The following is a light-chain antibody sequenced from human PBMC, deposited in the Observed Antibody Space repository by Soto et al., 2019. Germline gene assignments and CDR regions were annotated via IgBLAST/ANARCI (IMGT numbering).Light chain of an antibody. Sequence: DIQMTQSPSSLSASVGDRVTISCRASQGISNYLAWYQQKPGKAPRLLIYAASSLQSGVSFRFTGSESGTDFTLTISSLQPEDGATYYCQNYNWPPFTFGPGTKVDIK. CDR1: QGISNY. V-gene: IGKV1-27*01. CDR3: QNYNWPPFT. CDR2: AAS. J-gene: IGKJ3*01.